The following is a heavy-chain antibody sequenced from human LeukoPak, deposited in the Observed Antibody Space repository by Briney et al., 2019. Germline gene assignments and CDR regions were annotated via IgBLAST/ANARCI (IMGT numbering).Heavy chain of an antibody. CDR3: AKTFAMLHPFFDY. CDR2: IYHSGST. Sequence: SETLSLTCIVSGYSISSGYYWGWIRQPPGKGLEWIGSIYHSGSTYYNPSLKSRVTISVDTSKNQFSLKLSSVTAADTAVYYCAKTFAMLHPFFDYWGQGTLVTVSS. V-gene: IGHV4-38-2*02. D-gene: IGHD2-2*01. CDR1: GYSISSGYY. J-gene: IGHJ4*02.